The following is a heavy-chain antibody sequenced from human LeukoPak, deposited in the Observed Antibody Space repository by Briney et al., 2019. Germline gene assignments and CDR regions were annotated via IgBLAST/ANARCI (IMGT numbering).Heavy chain of an antibody. Sequence: PGGSLRLSCAASGFTFSSYSMHWVRQAPGKGLEWVAVISYDGSNKYYADSVKGRFTISRDNSKNTLYLQMNSLRAEDTAVYYCAKVSGGGYANTYYYYYYMDVWGKGTTVTVSS. CDR1: GFTFSSYS. CDR2: ISYDGSNK. D-gene: IGHD5-12*01. V-gene: IGHV3-30*18. CDR3: AKVSGGGYANTYYYYYYMDV. J-gene: IGHJ6*03.